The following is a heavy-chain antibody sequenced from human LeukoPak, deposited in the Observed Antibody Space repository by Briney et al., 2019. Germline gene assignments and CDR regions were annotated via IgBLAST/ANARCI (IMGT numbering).Heavy chain of an antibody. V-gene: IGHV3-30*02. CDR2: IRYDGSNK. Sequence: PGGSLRLSCAASGFTFSSYGMHWVRQAPGKGLGWVAFIRYDGSNKYYADSVKGRFTISRDNSKNTLYLQMNSLRAEDTATYYCATEYLPTSLYTRGFDYWGQGTLATVSS. J-gene: IGHJ4*02. CDR1: GFTFSSYG. D-gene: IGHD3-10*01. CDR3: ATEYLPTSLYTRGFDY.